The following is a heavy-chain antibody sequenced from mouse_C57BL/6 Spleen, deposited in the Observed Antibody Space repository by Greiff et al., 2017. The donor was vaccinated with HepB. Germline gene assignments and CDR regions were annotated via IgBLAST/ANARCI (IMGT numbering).Heavy chain of an antibody. D-gene: IGHD3-2*02. J-gene: IGHJ4*01. V-gene: IGHV1-69*01. CDR2: IDPSDSYT. CDR3: ARLGSGYGYAMDY. Sequence: QVQLRQSGAELVMPGASVKLSCKASGYTFTSYWMHWVKQRPGQGLEWIGEIDPSDSYTNYNQKFKGKSTLTVDKSSSTAYMQLSSLTSEDSAVYDCARLGSGYGYAMDYWGQGTSVTVSS. CDR1: GYTFTSYW.